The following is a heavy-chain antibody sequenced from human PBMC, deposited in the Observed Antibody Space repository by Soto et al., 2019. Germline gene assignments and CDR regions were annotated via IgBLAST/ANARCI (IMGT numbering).Heavy chain of an antibody. CDR3: ARRRDTAYYFDY. J-gene: IGHJ4*02. V-gene: IGHV1-69*13. Sequence: SVKVSCKASGGTFSSYAISWVRQAPGQGLEWMGGIIPIFGTANYAQKFQGRATIAADESTSTAYMELSSLRSEDTAVYYCARRRDTAYYFDYWGQGTLVTVSS. CDR1: GGTFSSYA. CDR2: IIPIFGTA.